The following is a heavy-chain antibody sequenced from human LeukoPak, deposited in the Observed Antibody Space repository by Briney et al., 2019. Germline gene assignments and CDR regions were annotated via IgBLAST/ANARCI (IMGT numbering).Heavy chain of an antibody. J-gene: IGHJ5*02. CDR2: ISGSGGVA. Sequence: GGSLRHSCAASGFTFSSYAMSWVRQAPGKGLEWVSTISGSGGVAYYADSVKGRFAFSRDNSKNTLYLQMNSLRAEDTAVYYCAKAYRSDYYLTSFDPWGQGTLVTVSS. CDR1: GFTFSSYA. D-gene: IGHD3-22*01. CDR3: AKAYRSDYYLTSFDP. V-gene: IGHV3-23*01.